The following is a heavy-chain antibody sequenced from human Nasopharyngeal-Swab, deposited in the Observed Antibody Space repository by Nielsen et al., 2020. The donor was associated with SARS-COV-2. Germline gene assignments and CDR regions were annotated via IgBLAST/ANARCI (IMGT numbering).Heavy chain of an antibody. CDR1: GYTFTSYD. J-gene: IGHJ6*02. D-gene: IGHD6-19*01. CDR3: ARERGSSGWYYYYYGMDV. V-gene: IGHV1-8*01. Sequence: ASVKVSCKASGYTFTSYDINWVRQATGQGLEWMGWMNPNSGNTGYAQKFQGRVTMTRNTSISTAYMELSSLRSEDTAVYYCARERGSSGWYYYYYGMDVWGQGTTVTVSS. CDR2: MNPNSGNT.